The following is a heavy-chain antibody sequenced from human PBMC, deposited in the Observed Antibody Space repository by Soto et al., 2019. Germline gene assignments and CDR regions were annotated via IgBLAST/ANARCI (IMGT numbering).Heavy chain of an antibody. J-gene: IGHJ4*02. V-gene: IGHV3-23*01. Sequence: GGSLRLSCAASGFTFSSYAMSWVRQAPGKGLEWVSAISGSGGSTYYADSVKGRFTISRDNSKNTLYLQMNSLRAEDTAVYYCAKASDGEAYYYDSSGYYYYWGQGTLVTVSS. CDR2: ISGSGGST. D-gene: IGHD3-22*01. CDR1: GFTFSSYA. CDR3: AKASDGEAYYYDSSGYYYY.